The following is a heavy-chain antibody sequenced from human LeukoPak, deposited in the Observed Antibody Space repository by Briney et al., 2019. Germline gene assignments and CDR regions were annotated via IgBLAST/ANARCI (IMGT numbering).Heavy chain of an antibody. CDR1: GGSISSFY. CDR2: IYSSGSI. Sequence: PSETLSLTCTVSGGSISSFYWSWIRQPAGKGLEWIGRIYSSGSINYNPSLNSRVTMSVDTSKNQFSLKLSPVTAADTAVYYCARRNWNYWYFDLWGRGTLVTVSS. V-gene: IGHV4-4*07. CDR3: ARRNWNYWYFDL. J-gene: IGHJ2*01. D-gene: IGHD1-20*01.